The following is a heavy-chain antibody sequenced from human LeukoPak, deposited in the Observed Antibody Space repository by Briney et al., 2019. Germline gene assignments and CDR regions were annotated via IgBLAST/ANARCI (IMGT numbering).Heavy chain of an antibody. V-gene: IGHV4-34*01. CDR1: GGSFSGYY. CDR2: INHSGST. CDR3: ASAGGHFDWSHY. Sequence: PSETLSLTCAVYGGSFSGYYWSWIRHPPGKGPEWIGEINHSGSTNYNPSLKSRVTISVDTSKNQFSLKLSSVTAADTAVYYCASAGGHFDWSHYWGQGTLVTVSS. J-gene: IGHJ4*02. D-gene: IGHD3-9*01.